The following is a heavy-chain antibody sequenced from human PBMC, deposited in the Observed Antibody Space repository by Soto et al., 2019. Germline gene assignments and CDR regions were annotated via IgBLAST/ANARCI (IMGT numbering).Heavy chain of an antibody. CDR3: ARDIPQWIYYYGMAV. V-gene: IGHV3-33*01. CDR1: GFTFSSYG. D-gene: IGHD2-2*03. Sequence: QVQLVESGGGVVQPGRSLRLSCAASGFTFSSYGMHWVRQAPGKGLEWVAVIWYDGSNKYYADSVKGRFTISRDNSKNTLYLQMNSLRAEDTAVYYCARDIPQWIYYYGMAVWGQGTTVTVSS. CDR2: IWYDGSNK. J-gene: IGHJ6*02.